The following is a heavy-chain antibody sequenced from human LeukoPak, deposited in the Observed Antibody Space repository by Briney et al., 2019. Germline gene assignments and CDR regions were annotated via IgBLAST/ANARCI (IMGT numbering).Heavy chain of an antibody. D-gene: IGHD6-19*01. CDR3: ARLLSVAGTGSAFDV. V-gene: IGHV5-51*01. J-gene: IGHJ3*01. Sequence: GESLQISCQGSGYSFTSYWISWVRQMPGKGLEWMGIIYPGDSDTRYSPSFKGQVNITADKSISTASLQWSSLQASDTAIYYCARLLSVAGTGSAFDVWGQGTMVTVSS. CDR1: GYSFTSYW. CDR2: IYPGDSDT.